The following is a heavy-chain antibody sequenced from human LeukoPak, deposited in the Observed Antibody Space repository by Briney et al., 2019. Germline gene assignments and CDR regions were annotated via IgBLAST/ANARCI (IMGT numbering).Heavy chain of an antibody. CDR3: ARDGVGWETTS. J-gene: IGHJ5*02. V-gene: IGHV3-30-3*01. CDR2: ISYDGSNK. Sequence: GKSLRLSCAASGFTFSSYAMHWVRQAPGKGLEWVAVISYDGSNKYYADSVKGRFTISRDNAKNSLYLQMSSLRAEDTAFYYCARDGVGWETTSWGQGTLVTVSS. CDR1: GFTFSSYA. D-gene: IGHD1-26*01.